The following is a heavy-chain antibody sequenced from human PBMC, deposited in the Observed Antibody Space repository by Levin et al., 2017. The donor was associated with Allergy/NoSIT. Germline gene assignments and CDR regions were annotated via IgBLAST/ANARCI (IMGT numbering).Heavy chain of an antibody. CDR3: ARGRYSGYDSLFFFDY. Sequence: SQTLSLTCTVSGGSISSGSYYWGWIRQPAGKGLEWIGRTYTSGSTNYNPSLKSRVTISVDTSKNQFSLKLSSVTVADTAVYFCARGRYSGYDSLFFFDYWGQGALVTVSS. CDR1: GGSISSGSYY. D-gene: IGHD5-12*01. J-gene: IGHJ4*02. V-gene: IGHV4-61*02. CDR2: TYTSGST.